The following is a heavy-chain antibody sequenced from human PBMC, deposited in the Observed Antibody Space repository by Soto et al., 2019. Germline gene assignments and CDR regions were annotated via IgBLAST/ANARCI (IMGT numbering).Heavy chain of an antibody. Sequence: SETLSLTCAVYGGSFSGYYWSWIRQPPGKGLEWIGEINHSGSTNYNPSLKSRVTISVDTSKNQFSLKLSSVTAADTAVYYCASSRRRWGRVPAAMRGRAAFDIWGQGTMVTVSS. J-gene: IGHJ3*02. CDR1: GGSFSGYY. D-gene: IGHD2-2*01. V-gene: IGHV4-34*01. CDR3: ASSRRRWGRVPAAMRGRAAFDI. CDR2: INHSGST.